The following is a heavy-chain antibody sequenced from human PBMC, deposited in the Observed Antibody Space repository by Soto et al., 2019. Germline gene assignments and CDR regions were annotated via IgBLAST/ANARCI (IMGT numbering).Heavy chain of an antibody. Sequence: GGSLRLSCAASGFTFSSYAMSWVRQAPGKGLEWVSAISGSGGSTYYADSVKGRFTISRDNSKNALYLQMNSLRAEDTAVYYCAKEAYYGSGSRINWFDPWGQGTLVTVSS. CDR1: GFTFSSYA. J-gene: IGHJ5*02. CDR2: ISGSGGST. CDR3: AKEAYYGSGSRINWFDP. D-gene: IGHD3-10*01. V-gene: IGHV3-23*01.